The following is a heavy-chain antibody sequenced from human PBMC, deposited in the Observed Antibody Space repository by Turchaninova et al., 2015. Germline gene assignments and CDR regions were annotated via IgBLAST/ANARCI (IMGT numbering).Heavy chain of an antibody. J-gene: IGHJ4*02. CDR3: ASGFSEFWGADCYLLDQ. D-gene: IGHD2-21*01. CDR1: GYTFTDYP. Sequence: GASVKVSCKASGYTFTDYPMHWVRQAPGQGLEWMGYINAGNGNTKHSHKFQGRVTITRDTSASTAYMELSSLRSEDTAVYYCASGFSEFWGADCYLLDQWGQGTLVTVSS. CDR2: INAGNGNT. V-gene: IGHV1-3*01.